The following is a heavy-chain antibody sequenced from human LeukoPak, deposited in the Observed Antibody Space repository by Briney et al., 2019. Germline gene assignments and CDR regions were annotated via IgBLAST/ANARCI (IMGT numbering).Heavy chain of an antibody. CDR3: ARTDYGGNSDY. J-gene: IGHJ4*02. D-gene: IGHD4-23*01. V-gene: IGHV4-59*01. Sequence: SETLSLTYTVSGGSISSYYWSWIRQPPGKGLEWIGYIYYSGSTNYNPSLKSRVTISVDTSKNQFSLKLSSVTAADTAVYYCARTDYGGNSDYWGQGTLVTVSS. CDR1: GGSISSYY. CDR2: IYYSGST.